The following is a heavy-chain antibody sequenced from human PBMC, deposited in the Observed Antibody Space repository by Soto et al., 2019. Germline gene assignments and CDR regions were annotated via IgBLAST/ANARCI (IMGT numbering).Heavy chain of an antibody. Sequence: EVQLLDSGGGLVQPGGSLRLSCAASGFTFSGYALTWVRQAPGKGLEWVSAISGGGDSTFYADSVKGRFTISRDNSKNTLYLQMNTLRAEDTAVYYCSRTVSGSTGRPDLWYFDLWGSGTLVTVSS. V-gene: IGHV3-23*01. CDR1: GFTFSGYA. J-gene: IGHJ2*01. CDR2: ISGGGDST. CDR3: SRTVSGSTGRPDLWYFDL. D-gene: IGHD3-10*01.